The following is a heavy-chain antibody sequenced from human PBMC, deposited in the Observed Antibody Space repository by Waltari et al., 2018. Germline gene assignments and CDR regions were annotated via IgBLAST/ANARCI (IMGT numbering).Heavy chain of an antibody. J-gene: IGHJ3*02. V-gene: IGHV3-53*02. CDR3: ASLSDGAFDI. Sequence: EVQLVETGGGLIQPGGSLRLSCAASGFTVSSNYMGWVRQAPGKGLEWVSVIYSGGSTYYADSVKGRFTISRDNSKNTLYLQMNSLRAEDTAVYYCASLSDGAFDIWGQGQWSPSLQ. CDR2: IYSGGST. CDR1: GFTVSSNY.